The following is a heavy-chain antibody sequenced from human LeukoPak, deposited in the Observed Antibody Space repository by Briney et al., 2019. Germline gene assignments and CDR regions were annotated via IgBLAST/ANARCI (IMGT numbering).Heavy chain of an antibody. V-gene: IGHV3-23*01. CDR1: GFTFSSYA. CDR2: ISGSGGST. Sequence: PGGSLRLSCAASGFTFSSYAMSWVRQAPGKGLEWVSAISGSGGSTYYADSVKGRFTISRDNSKNTLYLQMNSLRAEDTAIYYCANLGIVGATPTFDYWGQGTLVTVSS. CDR3: ANLGIVGATPTFDY. D-gene: IGHD1-26*01. J-gene: IGHJ4*02.